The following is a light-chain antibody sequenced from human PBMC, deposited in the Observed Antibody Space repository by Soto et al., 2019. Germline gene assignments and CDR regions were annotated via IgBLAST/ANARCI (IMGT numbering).Light chain of an antibody. Sequence: EIVMTQSPDSLSVSPGERATLSCRASQDVKKDVAWYQQKHGQPPRLLIYGASTRATDVPARFSGSGSGTDFTLTINSLQSDDSAVYYCQQYNSWGSFGGGAKVEIK. V-gene: IGKV3-15*01. J-gene: IGKJ4*01. CDR1: QDVKKD. CDR3: QQYNSWGS. CDR2: GAS.